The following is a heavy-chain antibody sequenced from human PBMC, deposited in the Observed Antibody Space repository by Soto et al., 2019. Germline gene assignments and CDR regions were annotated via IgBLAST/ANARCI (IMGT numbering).Heavy chain of an antibody. Sequence: SETVSLTCAVYGGSFRGDYWSWIRQPPGKGLEWIGEINHSGSTNYNPSLKSRVTISVDTSKNQFSLKLSSVTAADTAVYYCARVGYDILTGYYPSPAFDYWGQGTLVTVS. D-gene: IGHD3-9*01. CDR3: ARVGYDILTGYYPSPAFDY. V-gene: IGHV4-34*01. CDR1: GGSFRGDY. J-gene: IGHJ4*02. CDR2: INHSGST.